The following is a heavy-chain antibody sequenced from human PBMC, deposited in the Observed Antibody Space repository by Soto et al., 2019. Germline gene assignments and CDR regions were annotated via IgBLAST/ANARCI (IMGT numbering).Heavy chain of an antibody. CDR3: AHLLHFYSSSSKWFDP. V-gene: IGHV2-5*02. D-gene: IGHD6-6*01. CDR2: IYWDDDK. J-gene: IGHJ5*02. Sequence: SGPTLVNPTQTLTLTCTFSGFSLSTSGVGVGWIRQPPGKALEWLALIYWDDDKRYSPSLRSRLTISKDTSKNQVVLTMTNMDPVDTATYYCAHLLHFYSSSSKWFDPWGQGTLVTV. CDR1: GFSLSTSGVG.